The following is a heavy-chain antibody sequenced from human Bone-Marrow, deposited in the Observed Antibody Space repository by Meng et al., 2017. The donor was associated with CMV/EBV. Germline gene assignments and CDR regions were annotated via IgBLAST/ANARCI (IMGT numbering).Heavy chain of an antibody. J-gene: IGHJ6*02. CDR3: ARDPTIFGGAIKGGRGYYYGMDV. Sequence: SETLSLTCTVSGGSVSSGSHYWSWIRQPPGKGLEWIGYIYYSGSTNYNPSLKSRVTISVDTSKNQFSPKLSSVTAADTAVYYCARDPTIFGGAIKGGRGYYYGMDVWGQGTTVTVSS. V-gene: IGHV4-61*01. CDR1: GGSVSSGSHY. D-gene: IGHD3-3*01. CDR2: IYYSGST.